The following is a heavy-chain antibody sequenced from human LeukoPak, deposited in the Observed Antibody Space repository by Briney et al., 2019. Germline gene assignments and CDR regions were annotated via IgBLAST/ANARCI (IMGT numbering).Heavy chain of an antibody. CDR1: GGNFNNFA. D-gene: IGHD2-8*02. V-gene: IGHV1-69*06. CDR3: ARDSGHAVLVPRGFVI. CDR2: IIPLSGTA. J-gene: IGHJ3*02. Sequence: SVKVSCKASGGNFNNFAVTWVRQAPGQGLVWVGRIIPLSGTANFAQEFQGRVSITADKSTSTAYMELRSLRSEDTAVYYCARDSGHAVLVPRGFVIWGQGTMVTVSS.